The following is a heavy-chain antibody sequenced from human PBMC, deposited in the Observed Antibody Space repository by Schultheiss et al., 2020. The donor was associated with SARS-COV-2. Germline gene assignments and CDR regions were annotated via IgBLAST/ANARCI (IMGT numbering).Heavy chain of an antibody. CDR2: IIPILGIA. J-gene: IGHJ4*02. V-gene: IGHV1-69*02. D-gene: IGHD3-3*01. CDR3: ASVGGWSGYYD. CDR1: GYTFTGYY. Sequence: SVKVSCKASGYTFTGYYMHWVRQAPGQGLEWMGRIIPILGIANYAQKFQGRVTITADKSTSTAYMELSSLRSEDTAVYYCASVGGWSGYYDWGQGTLVTVSS.